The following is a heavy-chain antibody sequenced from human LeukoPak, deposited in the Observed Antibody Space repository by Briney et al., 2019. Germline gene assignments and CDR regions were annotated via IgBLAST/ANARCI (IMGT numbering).Heavy chain of an antibody. J-gene: IGHJ3*02. V-gene: IGHV3-48*03. CDR1: GFTFSSYE. CDR3: ARDRHFVAFDI. Sequence: GGSLRLSCAASGFTFSSYEMNWVRQAPGKGLEWVSYISTSGSTIDYADSVKGRFTISRDNAENSLYLQVNSLRAEDTAVYYCARDRHFVAFDIWGQGTMVTVSS. CDR2: ISTSGSTI.